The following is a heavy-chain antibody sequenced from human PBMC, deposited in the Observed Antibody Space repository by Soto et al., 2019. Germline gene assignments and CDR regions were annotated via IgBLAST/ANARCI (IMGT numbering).Heavy chain of an antibody. V-gene: IGHV5-51*01. CDR1: GYSLTSYW. CDR2: IYPGDSDT. Sequence: GESLKISCKGSGYSLTSYWIGWVRQMPGKGLEWMGIIYPGDSDTRYSPSFQGQVTISADKSISTAYLQWSSLKASDTAMYYCASSITSHYYYYGMDVWGQGTTVTVSS. D-gene: IGHD4-4*01. J-gene: IGHJ6*02. CDR3: ASSITSHYYYYGMDV.